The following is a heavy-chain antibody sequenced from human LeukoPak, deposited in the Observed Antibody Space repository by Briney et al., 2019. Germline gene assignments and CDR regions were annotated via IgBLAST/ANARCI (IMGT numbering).Heavy chain of an antibody. CDR1: GGSISSGSYY. J-gene: IGHJ5*02. V-gene: IGHV4-61*02. Sequence: SETLSLTCTVSGGSISSGSYYWSWIRQPAGKGLEWIGRIYTSGSTNYNPSLKSRVTISVDTSKNQFSLKLSSVTAADTAVYYCARRVAVAGTTSRFDPWGQGTLVTVSS. D-gene: IGHD6-19*01. CDR3: ARRVAVAGTTSRFDP. CDR2: IYTSGST.